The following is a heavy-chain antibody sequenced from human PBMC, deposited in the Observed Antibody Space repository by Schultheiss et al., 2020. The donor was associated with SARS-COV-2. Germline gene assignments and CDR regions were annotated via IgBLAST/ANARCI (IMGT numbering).Heavy chain of an antibody. CDR3: AREVVQLNAFDI. V-gene: IGHV3-11*04. D-gene: IGHD2-21*01. CDR1: GFTFSDYY. Sequence: GGSLRLSCAASGFTFSDYYMTWIRQAPGKGLQWLSYISSSGNIINYADSVKGRFTISRDNSKNTLYLQMNSLRAEDTAVYYCAREVVQLNAFDIWGQGTMVTVSS. J-gene: IGHJ3*02. CDR2: ISSSGNII.